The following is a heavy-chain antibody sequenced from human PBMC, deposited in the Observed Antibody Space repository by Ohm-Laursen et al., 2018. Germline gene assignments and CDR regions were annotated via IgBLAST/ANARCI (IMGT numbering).Heavy chain of an antibody. Sequence: SLRLSCAASGFTFSSYSMNWVRQAPGKGLEWVSSISSSGSNIYYADSVKGRSTISRDNAKNSLFLQMNTLRAEDTAVYYCARRRSSHYSYTMDVWGQGTTVTVSS. CDR2: ISSSGSNI. V-gene: IGHV3-21*04. J-gene: IGHJ6*02. D-gene: IGHD2-15*01. CDR1: GFTFSSYS. CDR3: ARRRSSHYSYTMDV.